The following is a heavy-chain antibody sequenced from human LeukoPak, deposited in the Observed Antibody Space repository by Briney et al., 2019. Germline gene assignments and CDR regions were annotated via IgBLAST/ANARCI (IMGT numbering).Heavy chain of an antibody. J-gene: IGHJ4*02. V-gene: IGHV4-31*03. CDR3: ARGYCTNGVCSSDYFDY. Sequence: SETLSLTCTVSGGSISSGGYYWNWIRQHPGMGLEWIGYIYNSGSTYYNPSLKSRSTISLDTSKNQISLKLSSVIAADTAVYYCARGYCTNGVCSSDYFDYWGQGTLVTVSS. CDR1: GGSISSGGYY. CDR2: IYNSGST. D-gene: IGHD2-8*01.